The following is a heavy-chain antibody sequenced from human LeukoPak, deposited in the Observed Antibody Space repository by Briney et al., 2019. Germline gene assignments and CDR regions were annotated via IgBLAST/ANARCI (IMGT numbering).Heavy chain of an antibody. J-gene: IGHJ2*01. CDR1: GGSFSGYY. CDR2: IYYSGST. Sequence: SETLSLTCAVYGGSFSGYYWSWIRQPPGKGLEWIGYIYYSGSTDYNPSLKSRVTISVDTSKNQFSLKLNSVTAADTAVYYCARTEYNYGYSNWYFDLWGRGTLVTVSS. D-gene: IGHD5-18*01. V-gene: IGHV4-59*01. CDR3: ARTEYNYGYSNWYFDL.